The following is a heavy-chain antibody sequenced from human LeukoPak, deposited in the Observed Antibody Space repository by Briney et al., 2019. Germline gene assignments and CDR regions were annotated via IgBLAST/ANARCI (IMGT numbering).Heavy chain of an antibody. CDR1: GFTFSSYS. J-gene: IGHJ4*02. CDR3: ASGSGVFM. D-gene: IGHD3-3*01. V-gene: IGHV3-21*01. Sequence: GASLRLSCAASGFTFSSYSMKWVRQAPGKGLEWVSSISSSSSYIYYADSVKGRFTISRDNAKNSLYLQMNSLRAEDTAVYYWASGSGVFMGGQGTLVTVSS. CDR2: ISSSSSYI.